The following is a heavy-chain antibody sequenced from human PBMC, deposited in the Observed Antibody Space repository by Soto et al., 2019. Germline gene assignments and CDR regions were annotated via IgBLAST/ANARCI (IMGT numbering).Heavy chain of an antibody. CDR1: GGSISSGGYY. J-gene: IGHJ4*02. D-gene: IGHD6-13*01. CDR3: ARGLGIAAAQYDY. CDR2: IYYGGST. V-gene: IGHV4-31*03. Sequence: QVQLQESGPGLVKPSQTLSLTCTVSGGSISSGGYYWSWIRQHPWKGLEWIGYIYYGGSTYYNPSLKGRVTRSVDTSKTQLSLKLSSVTAADTAVYYCARGLGIAAAQYDYWGQGTLVTVSS.